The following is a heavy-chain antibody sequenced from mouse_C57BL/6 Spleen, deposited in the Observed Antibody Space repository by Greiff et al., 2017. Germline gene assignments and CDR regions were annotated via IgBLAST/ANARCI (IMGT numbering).Heavy chain of an antibody. Sequence: VQLQQPGAELVMPGASVQLSCKASGYTFTSYWMHRVKQRPRHCLEWIGEIDPSDSYTHYNPKFKGKSTLTVDKSASTAYMQLSSLTSEDSAVYYCARNSNYGYCDVWGTGATVTVSS. CDR3: ARNSNYGYCDV. CDR2: IDPSDSYT. D-gene: IGHD2-5*01. V-gene: IGHV1-69*01. J-gene: IGHJ1*03. CDR1: GYTFTSYW.